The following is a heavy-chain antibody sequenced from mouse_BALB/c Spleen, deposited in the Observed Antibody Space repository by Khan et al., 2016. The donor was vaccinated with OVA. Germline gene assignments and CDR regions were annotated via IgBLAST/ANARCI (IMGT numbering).Heavy chain of an antibody. J-gene: IGHJ3*01. V-gene: IGHV1-69*02. CDR2: IDPSDSHT. CDR1: GYTFSSYW. D-gene: IGHD1-1*01. CDR3: ARSYYYGSITWFAY. Sequence: QVQLKQSGAELVKPGASVKLSCKASGYTFSSYWMHWVKQRPGQGLEWIGEIDPSDSHTNYNQKFKGKATLNVDKSSSTAYMHLSSLTSEDSAVYYCARSYYYGSITWFAYWGQGTLVTVSA.